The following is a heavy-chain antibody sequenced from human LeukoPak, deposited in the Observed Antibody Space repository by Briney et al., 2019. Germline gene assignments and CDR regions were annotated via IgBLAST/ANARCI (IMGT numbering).Heavy chain of an antibody. Sequence: QPGGSLRLSCAASGFTFSSYEMSWVRQAPGKGLEWVSYISSSGSTIYYADSVKGRFTISRDNAKNSLYLQMNSLRAEDTAVYYCARGMLLWFGEAGNWFDPWGQGTLVTVSS. J-gene: IGHJ5*02. CDR1: GFTFSSYE. CDR2: ISSSGSTI. V-gene: IGHV3-48*03. D-gene: IGHD3-10*01. CDR3: ARGMLLWFGEAGNWFDP.